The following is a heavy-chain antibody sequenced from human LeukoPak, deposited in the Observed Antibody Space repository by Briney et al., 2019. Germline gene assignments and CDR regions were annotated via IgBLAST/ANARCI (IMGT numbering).Heavy chain of an antibody. D-gene: IGHD3-16*02. CDR3: AKGVGYRNYYYFMDV. CDR1: GFSFEDYA. J-gene: IGHJ6*03. CDR2: ITWEGGVT. Sequence: GGSLRLSCAASGFSFEDYAMHWVRQAPGKGLEWVAVITWEGGVTFYADSVKGRFTISRDNLKKSLYLQMNSLRAEDTALYYCAKGVGYRNYYYFMDVWGKGTTVTVSS. V-gene: IGHV3-43D*03.